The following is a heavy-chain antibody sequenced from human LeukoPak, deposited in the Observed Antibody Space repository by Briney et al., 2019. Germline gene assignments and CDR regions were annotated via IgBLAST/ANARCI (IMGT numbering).Heavy chain of an antibody. CDR3: TRGTIRGFAYYGMDV. Sequence: GGSLRLSCAASGFSFSSYGMRWVRQAPGKGLEWVAVISYDGSNEDYADSVKGRFTISRDNSKNTLYLQMNSLRPEDTALYYCTRGTIRGFAYYGMDVWGQGTTVTVSS. CDR2: ISYDGSNE. J-gene: IGHJ6*02. D-gene: IGHD3-10*01. CDR1: GFSFSSYG. V-gene: IGHV3-30*03.